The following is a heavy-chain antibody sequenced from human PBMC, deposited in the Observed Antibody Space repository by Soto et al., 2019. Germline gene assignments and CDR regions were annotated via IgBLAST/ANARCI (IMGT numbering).Heavy chain of an antibody. J-gene: IGHJ6*02. D-gene: IGHD1-1*01. CDR2: IDPSDSYT. Sequence: PGESLKISCQGSGYSFTSHWITWVRQTPGKGLEWMGRIDPSDSYTNYSPSFQGRVTISADRSISTAFLQWSSLEASDTAIYYCARRLSGPKEEYNAYYLYGLDVWGQGTTVTVSS. CDR1: GYSFTSHW. CDR3: ARRLSGPKEEYNAYYLYGLDV. V-gene: IGHV5-10-1*01.